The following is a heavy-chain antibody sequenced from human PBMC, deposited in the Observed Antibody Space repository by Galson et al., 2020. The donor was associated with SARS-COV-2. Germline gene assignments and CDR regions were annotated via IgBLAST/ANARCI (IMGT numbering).Heavy chain of an antibody. J-gene: IGHJ6*02. V-gene: IGHV3-30*04. CDR3: ARDLSPPYGMDV. Sequence: GGSLRLSCAASGFTFSSYAMHWVRQAPGKGLEWVAVISYDGSNKHYADSVKGRFTISRDNSKNTLYLQMNSLRAEDTAVYYCARDLSPPYGMDVWGQGTTVTVSS. CDR1: GFTFSSYA. CDR2: ISYDGSNK.